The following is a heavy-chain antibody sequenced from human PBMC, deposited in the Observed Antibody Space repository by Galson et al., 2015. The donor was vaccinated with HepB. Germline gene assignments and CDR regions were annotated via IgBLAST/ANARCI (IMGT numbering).Heavy chain of an antibody. J-gene: IGHJ4*02. D-gene: IGHD3-10*01. CDR1: GDSVSSNSAA. V-gene: IGHV6-1*01. CDR3: ARLSDTTMVRGVIMGARGYYFDY. Sequence: CAISGDSVSSNSAAWNWIRQSPSRGLEWLGRTYYRSKWYNDYAVSVKSRITINPDTSKNQFSLQLNSVTPEDTAVYYCARLSDTTMVRGVIMGARGYYFDYWGQGTLVTVSS. CDR2: TYYRSKWYN.